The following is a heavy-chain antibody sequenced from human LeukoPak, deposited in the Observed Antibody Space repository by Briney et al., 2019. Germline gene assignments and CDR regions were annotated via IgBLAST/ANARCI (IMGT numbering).Heavy chain of an antibody. CDR3: AKDGTWYPDYFDY. Sequence: PGGSLRLSCAASGFTFSSYGMSWVRQAPGKGLEWVSAISGSGGSTYYADSVKGRFTISRDNSKNTLYLQMNSLRAEDTAVYYCAKDGTWYPDYFDYWGQGTLVTVSS. D-gene: IGHD1-14*01. J-gene: IGHJ4*02. CDR1: GFTFSSYG. V-gene: IGHV3-23*01. CDR2: ISGSGGST.